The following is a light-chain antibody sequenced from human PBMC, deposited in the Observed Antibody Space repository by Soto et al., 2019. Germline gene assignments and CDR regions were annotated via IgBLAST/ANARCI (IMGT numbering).Light chain of an antibody. V-gene: IGKV2-29*03. CDR2: EVS. CDR1: QSLLHSDGKTY. J-gene: IGKJ1*01. Sequence: ILMTQTPLSLSIIPGQTASISCKSSQSLLHSDGKTYFYWYVQKAGQAPQPLIYEVSNRFSGVPERFSGSGSRTDFTLKISRVEADDVGIDYCMQAIDIPRTFGQGTKVEIK. CDR3: MQAIDIPRT.